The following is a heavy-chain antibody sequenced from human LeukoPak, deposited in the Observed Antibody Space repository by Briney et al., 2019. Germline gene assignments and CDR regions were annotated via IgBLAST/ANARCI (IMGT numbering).Heavy chain of an antibody. CDR2: ISYDGSNK. D-gene: IGHD3-10*01. CDR3: AREGATYYYGSASPFDY. Sequence: PGGSLRLSCAASGFTFSSYAMHWVRQAPGKGLEWVAVISYDGSNKYYADSVKGRFTISRDNSKNTPYLQMNSLRAEDTAVYYCAREGATYYYGSASPFDYWGQGTLVTVSS. V-gene: IGHV3-30*04. CDR1: GFTFSSYA. J-gene: IGHJ4*02.